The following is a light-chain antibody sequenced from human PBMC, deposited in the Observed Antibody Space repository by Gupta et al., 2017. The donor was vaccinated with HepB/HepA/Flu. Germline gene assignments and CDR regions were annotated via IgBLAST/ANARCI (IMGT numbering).Light chain of an antibody. CDR1: SSDVGGYNF. Sequence: QSALPQPASVSGSPGQSLTISCTRTSSDVGGYNFVSWYQHHPGKAPKFIIYDVTNRPSGVSNRFSGSKSGNTASLTISGLQAEDEADYYCSSYTSGSILYVFGTGTKVTVL. CDR3: SSYTSGSILYV. J-gene: IGLJ1*01. V-gene: IGLV2-14*03. CDR2: DVT.